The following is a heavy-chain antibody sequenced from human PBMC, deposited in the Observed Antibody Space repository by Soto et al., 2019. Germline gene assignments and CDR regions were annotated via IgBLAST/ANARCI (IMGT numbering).Heavy chain of an antibody. CDR1: GFTFSSYG. V-gene: IGHV3-33*01. Sequence: QVQLVESGGGVVQPGRSLRLSCAASGFTFSSYGMHWVRQAPGKGLEWVAVIWYDGSNKYYADSVKGRFTISRDNSKNTLYLQMNSLRAEDTAVYYCARDTARAMVRIYHGMDVWGQGTTVTVSS. J-gene: IGHJ6*02. D-gene: IGHD3-10*01. CDR3: ARDTARAMVRIYHGMDV. CDR2: IWYDGSNK.